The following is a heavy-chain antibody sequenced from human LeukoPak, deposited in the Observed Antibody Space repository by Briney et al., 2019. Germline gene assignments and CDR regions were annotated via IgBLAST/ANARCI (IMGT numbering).Heavy chain of an antibody. CDR1: GGSTSSYSYY. J-gene: IGHJ4*02. Sequence: SETLSLTCTVSGGSTSSYSYYWGWIRQPPGEGLEWIGSMSHSGTTYYNPSLKGRVTMSVDTSKNQFSLRLSSVTAADTAMYHCARHTGIEVGGTVDYWGQGTLVTVYS. CDR2: MSHSGTT. CDR3: ARHTGIEVGGTVDY. V-gene: IGHV4-39*01. D-gene: IGHD6-19*01.